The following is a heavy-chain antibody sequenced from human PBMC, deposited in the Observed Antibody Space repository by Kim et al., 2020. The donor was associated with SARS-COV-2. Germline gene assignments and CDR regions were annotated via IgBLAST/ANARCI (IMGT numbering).Heavy chain of an antibody. V-gene: IGHV3-20*01. J-gene: IGHJ5*02. CDR1: GFTFDDYG. CDR2: INWNGGST. D-gene: IGHD3-10*01. CDR3: ARVDYYGSGSYNIGDNWFDP. Sequence: GGSLRLSCAASGFTFDDYGMSWVHQAPGKGLEWVSGINWNGGSTGYADSVKGRFTISRDNAKNSLYLQMNSLRAEDTALYHCARVDYYGSGSYNIGDNWFDPWGQGTLVTVSS.